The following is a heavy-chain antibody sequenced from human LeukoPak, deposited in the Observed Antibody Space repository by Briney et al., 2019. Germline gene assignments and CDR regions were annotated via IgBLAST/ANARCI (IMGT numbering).Heavy chain of an antibody. V-gene: IGHV4-4*07. CDR3: TRDLPTPPYNWFDP. D-gene: IGHD5/OR15-5a*01. J-gene: IGHJ5*02. Sequence: SETLSLTCTVSGGSISSYYWSWIRQPAGKGLEWIGCIYISGITDYNPSLKSRVTISLDTSKNQFSLKLSSVTAADTAVYYCTRDLPTPPYNWFDPWGQGTLVTVSS. CDR2: IYISGIT. CDR1: GGSISSYY.